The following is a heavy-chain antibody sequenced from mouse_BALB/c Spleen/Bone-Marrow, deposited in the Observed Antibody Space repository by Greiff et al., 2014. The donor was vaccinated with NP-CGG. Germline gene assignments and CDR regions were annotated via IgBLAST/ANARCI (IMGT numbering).Heavy chain of an antibody. V-gene: IGHV5-6-3*01. CDR2: INSDGGST. CDR3: VRGNYGNYVDYFDF. D-gene: IGHD2-1*01. Sequence: EVKLMESGGGLVQPGGSLKLSCAASGFTFSNYGMSWVRQTPDKRLELVATINSDGGSTYYPDSVKGRFTTYRDTAKNTLYLQMSSLKSEETAMYYCVRGNYGNYVDYFDFRGQGTTLTVSS. J-gene: IGHJ2*01. CDR1: GFTFSNYG.